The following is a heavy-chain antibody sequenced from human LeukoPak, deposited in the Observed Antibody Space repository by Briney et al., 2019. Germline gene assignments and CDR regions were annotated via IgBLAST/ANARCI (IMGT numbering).Heavy chain of an antibody. CDR3: TLGYSSSWYYFDY. J-gene: IGHJ4*02. Sequence: SEALSLTCTVSAGSVSSGRYYWGWIRQPPGKGLEWIGTFYYSGSTYYNPSLKSRVTISVDTSKNQFSLKLTSVTAADTAVYYCTLGYSSSWYYFDYWGQGTLVTVSS. D-gene: IGHD6-13*01. V-gene: IGHV4-39*07. CDR1: AGSVSSGRYY. CDR2: FYYSGST.